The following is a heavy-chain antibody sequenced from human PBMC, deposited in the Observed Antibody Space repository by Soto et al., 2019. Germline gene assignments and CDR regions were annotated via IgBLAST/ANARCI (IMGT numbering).Heavy chain of an antibody. D-gene: IGHD2-2*01. Sequence: QVQLVEAGGGVVQPGRSLRPSCAASGFSFSTYAMHWVRQSPGKGLEWVAIISYDGSKTYYADSVKGRFTISRDNSQNTMYLQMNNMRPEDTAVYYCARDRAYCSTGHCMPFPRYYYAVDVWGQGTTVTVSS. J-gene: IGHJ6*02. CDR3: ARDRAYCSTGHCMPFPRYYYAVDV. CDR2: ISYDGSKT. V-gene: IGHV3-30-3*01. CDR1: GFSFSTYA.